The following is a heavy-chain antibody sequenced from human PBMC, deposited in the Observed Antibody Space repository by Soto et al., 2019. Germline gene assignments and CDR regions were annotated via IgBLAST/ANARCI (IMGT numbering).Heavy chain of an antibody. V-gene: IGHV1-3*01. D-gene: IGHD3-10*01. Sequence: ASVKVSCKASGYTYTSYAIHWVRQAPGQRLEWMGWINAGNGNTKYSQKFQGRVTITRDTSASTAYMELSSLRSEDTAIFYCARATYTSGGTPTFAMDVWGQGTTVTVSS. CDR3: ARATYTSGGTPTFAMDV. CDR1: GYTYTSYA. CDR2: INAGNGNT. J-gene: IGHJ6*02.